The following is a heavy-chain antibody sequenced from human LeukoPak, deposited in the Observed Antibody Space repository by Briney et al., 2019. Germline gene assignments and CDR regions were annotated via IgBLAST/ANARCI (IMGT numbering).Heavy chain of an antibody. J-gene: IGHJ4*02. CDR2: INHSGST. V-gene: IGHV4-34*01. D-gene: IGHD5-18*01. Sequence: SETLSLTCAVYGGSFSGYYWSWIRQPPGKGLEWIGEINHSGSTNYNPSLKSRVTISVGTSKNQFSLKLSSVTAADTAVYYCARGRSVGYSYGYYWGQGTLVTVSS. CDR3: ARGRSVGYSYGYY. CDR1: GGSFSGYY.